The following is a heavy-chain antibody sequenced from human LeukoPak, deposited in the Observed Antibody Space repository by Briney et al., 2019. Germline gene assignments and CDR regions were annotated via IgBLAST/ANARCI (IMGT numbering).Heavy chain of an antibody. CDR2: ISGSGGST. D-gene: IGHD3-9*01. J-gene: IGHJ4*02. CDR3: AKRSPLYDILTGYYFDY. CDR1: GFTLSSYA. V-gene: IGHV3-23*01. Sequence: GGSLRLSCAASGFTLSSYAMSWVRQAPGKGLEWVSAISGSGGSTYYADSVKGRFTISRDNSKNTLYLQMNSLRAEDTAVYYCAKRSPLYDILTGYYFDYWGQGTLVTVSS.